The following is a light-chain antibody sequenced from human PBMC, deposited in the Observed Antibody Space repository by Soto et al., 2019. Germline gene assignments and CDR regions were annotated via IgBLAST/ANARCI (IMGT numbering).Light chain of an antibody. J-gene: IGKJ5*01. CDR3: QNYNNGPPIP. CDR1: QSVSSN. CDR2: GAS. Sequence: EIVMTQSPATLSVSPGERATLSCRASQSVSSNLAWYQQKPGQAPRLLIYGASTRATGIPARFSGSGSGTEFTPPPSLLLFEDFPVYYCQNYNNGPPIPCAKGTHREIK. V-gene: IGKV3-15*01.